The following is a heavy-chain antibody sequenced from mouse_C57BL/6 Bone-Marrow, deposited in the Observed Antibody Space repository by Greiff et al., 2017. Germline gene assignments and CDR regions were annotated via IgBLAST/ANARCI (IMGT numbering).Heavy chain of an antibody. CDR2: ISNGGGST. J-gene: IGHJ2*01. CDR1: GFTFSDYY. D-gene: IGHD4-1*02. V-gene: IGHV5-12*01. CDR3: ARRTFNFFFDY. Sequence: EVKLVESGGGLVQPGGSLKLSCAASGFTFSDYYMYWVRQTPEQRLAWVASISNGGGSTYYPDTVTGRFTISIDNAKNTLYLQMSRLKSEDTAMYYCARRTFNFFFDYWGQGTTLTVSS.